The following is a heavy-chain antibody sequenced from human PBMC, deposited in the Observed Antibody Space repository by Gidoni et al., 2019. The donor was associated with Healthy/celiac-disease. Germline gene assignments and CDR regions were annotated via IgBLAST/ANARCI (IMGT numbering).Heavy chain of an antibody. Sequence: EVQLVESGGVVVQPGGSLRLSCAASGFTFDDYAMHWVRQAPGKGLEWVSLISWDGGSTYYADSVKGRFTISRDNSKNSLYLQMNSLRAEDTALYYCAKGGGDFWSGHLDYWGQGTLVTVSS. D-gene: IGHD3-3*01. V-gene: IGHV3-43D*03. CDR2: ISWDGGST. CDR1: GFTFDDYA. CDR3: AKGGGDFWSGHLDY. J-gene: IGHJ4*02.